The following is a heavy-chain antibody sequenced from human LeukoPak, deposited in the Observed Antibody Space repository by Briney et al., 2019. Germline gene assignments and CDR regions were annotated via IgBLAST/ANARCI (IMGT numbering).Heavy chain of an antibody. J-gene: IGHJ6*04. V-gene: IGHV3-21*01. CDR1: GFTFSLYS. D-gene: IGHD3-10*02. Sequence: AGGSLRLSCAASGFTFSLYSITWVRQTPGRGLEWVSSISSSGSYIYYADSVKGRFTVSRDNAKNSLYLQMNSLRAEDTAVYYCAELGITMIGGVWGKGTTVTISS. CDR2: ISSSGSYI. CDR3: AELGITMIGGV.